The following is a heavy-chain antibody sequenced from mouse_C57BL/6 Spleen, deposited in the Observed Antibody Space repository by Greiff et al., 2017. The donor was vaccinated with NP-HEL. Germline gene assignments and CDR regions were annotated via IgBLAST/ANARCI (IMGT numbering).Heavy chain of an antibody. Sequence: EVMLVESGGGLVKPGGSLKLSCAASGFTFSSYAMSWVRQTPEKRLEWVATISDGGSYTYFPDNVKGRFTISRDNAKNNLYLQMSHLKSEDTAMYYCARDGLRDAMDYWGQGTSVTVSS. CDR3: ARDGLRDAMDY. CDR2: ISDGGSYT. J-gene: IGHJ4*01. V-gene: IGHV5-4*01. CDR1: GFTFSSYA. D-gene: IGHD2-4*01.